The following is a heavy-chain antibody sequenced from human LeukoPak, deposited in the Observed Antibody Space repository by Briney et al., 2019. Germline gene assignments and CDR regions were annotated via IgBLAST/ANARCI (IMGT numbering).Heavy chain of an antibody. D-gene: IGHD6-13*01. J-gene: IGHJ4*02. CDR2: IKEDGSEK. CDR3: ARDWGAAGLWDY. V-gene: IGHV3-7*05. CDR1: GFTFSNYW. Sequence: PGGSLRLSCASSGFTFSNYWMSWVRQAPGKGLEWVANIKEDGSEKDYVDSVKDRFTISRDNAKNSLYLQMNSLRAEDTAIYYCARDWGAAGLWDYWGQGTLVTVSS.